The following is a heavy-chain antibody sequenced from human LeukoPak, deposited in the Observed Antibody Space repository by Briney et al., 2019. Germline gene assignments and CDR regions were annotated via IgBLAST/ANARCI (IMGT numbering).Heavy chain of an antibody. Sequence: GASVKVSCKASGGTFSSYAISWVRQAPGQGLECMGRIIPIFGTANYAQKFQGRVTITTDESTSTAYMELSSLRSEDTAVYYCARVPGLYYYDSSGYSTIDIWGQGTMVTVSS. V-gene: IGHV1-69*05. D-gene: IGHD3-22*01. CDR3: ARVPGLYYYDSSGYSTIDI. CDR1: GGTFSSYA. J-gene: IGHJ3*02. CDR2: IIPIFGTA.